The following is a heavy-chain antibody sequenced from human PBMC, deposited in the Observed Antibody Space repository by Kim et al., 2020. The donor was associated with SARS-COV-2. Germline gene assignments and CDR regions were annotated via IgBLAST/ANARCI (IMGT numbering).Heavy chain of an antibody. J-gene: IGHJ4*01. CDR3: AKSAAGYSSSWYLDY. V-gene: IGHV3-30*18. CDR2: ISYDGSNK. Sequence: GGSLRLSCAASGFTFSSYGMHWVRQAPGKGLEWVAVISYDGSNKYYADSVKGRFTISRDNSKNTLYLQMNSLRAEDTAVYYCAKSAAGYSSSWYLDYWG. CDR1: GFTFSSYG. D-gene: IGHD6-13*01.